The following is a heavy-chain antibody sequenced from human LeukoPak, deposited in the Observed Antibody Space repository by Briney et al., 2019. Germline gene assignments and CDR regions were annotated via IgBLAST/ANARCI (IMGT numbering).Heavy chain of an antibody. CDR1: GFTFSDAW. Sequence: SGGSLRLSCADSGFTFSDAWMTWVRQAPGKGLEWIGEINHSGSTNYNPSLKSRVTISVDTSKNQFSLKLSSVTAADTAVYYCARDVSYSSGYIDYWGQGTLVTVSS. J-gene: IGHJ4*02. V-gene: IGHV4-34*01. CDR2: INHSGST. CDR3: ARDVSYSSGYIDY. D-gene: IGHD3-22*01.